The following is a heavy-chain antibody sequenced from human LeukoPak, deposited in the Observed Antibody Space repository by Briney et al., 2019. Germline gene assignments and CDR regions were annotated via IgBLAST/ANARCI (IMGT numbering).Heavy chain of an antibody. V-gene: IGHV1-2*02. CDR2: INSYSGGT. D-gene: IGHD6-13*01. CDR3: ARQGEAASFDY. CDR1: GYTFTGAY. Sequence: ASVKVSCKASGYTFTGAYIHWVRQAPGQGPEWMGWINSYSGGTNYAQKFQGRVTLTRDTSLGTAYMELSRLRSDVTAVYYCARQGEAASFDYWGQGALVTVSS. J-gene: IGHJ4*02.